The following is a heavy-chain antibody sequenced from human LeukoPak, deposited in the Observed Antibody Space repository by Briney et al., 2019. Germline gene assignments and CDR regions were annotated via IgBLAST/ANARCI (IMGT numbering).Heavy chain of an antibody. CDR3: AKDTSNAVAGNYYYGMDV. CDR2: ISWNSGSI. D-gene: IGHD6-19*01. V-gene: IGHV3-9*01. J-gene: IGHJ6*02. Sequence: GRSLRLSCAASGFTFDDYAMHWVRQAPGKGLEWVSGISWNSGSIGYADSVKGRFTISRDNAKNSLYLQMNSLRAEDTALYYCAKDTSNAVAGNYYYGMDVLGQGTTVTVSS. CDR1: GFTFDDYA.